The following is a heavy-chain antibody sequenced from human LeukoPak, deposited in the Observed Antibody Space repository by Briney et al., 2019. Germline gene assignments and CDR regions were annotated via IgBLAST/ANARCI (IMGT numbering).Heavy chain of an antibody. D-gene: IGHD6-19*01. CDR2: ISYSGGST. V-gene: IGHV3-23*01. Sequence: GGSLRLSCAASGFTFSSYGMSWVRQAPGEGLEWVSAISYSGGSTYYADSVKGRFTISRDNSKNTLYLQMNRLRAEDTAVYYCAKRISSGWSYYFDHWGQGTLVTVSS. J-gene: IGHJ4*02. CDR1: GFTFSSYG. CDR3: AKRISSGWSYYFDH.